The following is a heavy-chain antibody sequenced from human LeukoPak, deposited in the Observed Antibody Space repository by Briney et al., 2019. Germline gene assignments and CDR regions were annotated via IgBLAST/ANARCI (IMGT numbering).Heavy chain of an antibody. CDR3: ARVLIAVRGGNWFDP. CDR2: ISRSGSII. Sequence: PGGSLRLSCAASGFTFSSYEMNWVRQAPGKGLEWVSYISRSGSIIYYADSVKGRFTISRDNAKNSLYLQMNSLRAEDTAVYYCARVLIAVRGGNWFDPWGQGTLVTVSS. D-gene: IGHD3-10*01. CDR1: GFTFSSYE. J-gene: IGHJ5*02. V-gene: IGHV3-48*03.